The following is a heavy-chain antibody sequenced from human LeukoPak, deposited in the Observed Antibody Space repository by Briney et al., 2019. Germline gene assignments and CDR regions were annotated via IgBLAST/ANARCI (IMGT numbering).Heavy chain of an antibody. J-gene: IGHJ4*02. CDR1: GGSISSGGYS. Sequence: SQTLSLTCAVSGGSISSGGYSWSWIRQPPGKGLEWIGYIYHSGSTYYNPSLKSRVTISVDRSKNQFSLKLSAVTAADTAVYYCARARYGSGSYCPYYFDYWGQGSLVTVSS. D-gene: IGHD3-10*01. CDR2: IYHSGST. V-gene: IGHV4-30-2*01. CDR3: ARARYGSGSYCPYYFDY.